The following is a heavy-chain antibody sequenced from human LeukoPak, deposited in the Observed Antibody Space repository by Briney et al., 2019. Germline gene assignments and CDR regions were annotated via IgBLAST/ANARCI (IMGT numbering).Heavy chain of an antibody. Sequence: GGSLRLSCAASGFTFSSYSMNWVRQAPGKGLEWVSSISGSSSYIYYADSLKGRFTISRDNAKNSLYLQMDSLRAEDTAVYYCTRHQLDLSGSRDYSVVNYWYFDLWGRGTLVTVSS. V-gene: IGHV3-21*01. D-gene: IGHD3-3*01. CDR3: TRHQLDLSGSRDYSVVNYWYFDL. CDR1: GFTFSSYS. J-gene: IGHJ2*01. CDR2: ISGSSSYI.